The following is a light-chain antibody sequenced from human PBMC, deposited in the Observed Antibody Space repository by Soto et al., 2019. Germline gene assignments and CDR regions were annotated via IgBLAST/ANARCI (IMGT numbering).Light chain of an antibody. CDR2: GNS. CDR1: SSNIGAGYD. V-gene: IGLV1-40*01. CDR3: QSYDSSLSGLGV. Sequence: QPVLTQPPSMSGAPGQRVTISCTGSSSNIGAGYDVHWYQQLPGTAPKLLFYGNSHRPSGVPDRFSGSKSGTSASLAITGLQAEDEADYYCQSYDSSLSGLGVFGGGTQLTVL. J-gene: IGLJ3*02.